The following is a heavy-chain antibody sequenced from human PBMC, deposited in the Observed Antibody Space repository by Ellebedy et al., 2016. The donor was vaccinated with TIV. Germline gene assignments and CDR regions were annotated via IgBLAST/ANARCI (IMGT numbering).Heavy chain of an antibody. V-gene: IGHV1-46*01. Sequence: ASVKVSXXTSGYTFTDNYVHWVRQAPGQRLEWMGLINPSGDGTSYAERFQGRVTVTADTSTSTVYMEVSSLTSEDTAMYFCARDHTEATGSAFDIWGQGTMVTVSA. CDR2: INPSGDGT. CDR1: GYTFTDNY. J-gene: IGHJ3*02. D-gene: IGHD1-26*01. CDR3: ARDHTEATGSAFDI.